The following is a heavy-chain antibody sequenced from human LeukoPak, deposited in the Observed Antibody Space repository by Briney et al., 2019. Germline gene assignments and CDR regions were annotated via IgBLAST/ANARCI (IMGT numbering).Heavy chain of an antibody. J-gene: IGHJ4*02. CDR1: GFTFSSYG. D-gene: IGHD4-17*01. Sequence: PGRSLRLSCAASGFTFSSYGMHWVRQAPGKGLEWVAVISYDGSNKYYADSVKGRFTISRDNSKNTLYLQMNSLRAEDTAVYYCAKDSPSTVTTAPIYWGQGTLVTVSS. CDR2: ISYDGSNK. CDR3: AKDSPSTVTTAPIY. V-gene: IGHV3-30*18.